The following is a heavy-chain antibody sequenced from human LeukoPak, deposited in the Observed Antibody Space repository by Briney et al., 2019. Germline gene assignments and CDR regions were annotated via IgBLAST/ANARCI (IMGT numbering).Heavy chain of an antibody. J-gene: IGHJ4*02. CDR2: IGWSDSAI. CDR3: ARDHQWSFDS. Sequence: PGGPLRLSCAASGFTFSTYTMNWVRQAPGKGLEWISYIGWSDSAIFYADSVKGRSTISRDSAKNSLFLQMNSLSDEDTAVYYCARDHQWSFDSWGQGTLVTVSS. D-gene: IGHD2-15*01. CDR1: GFTFSTYT. V-gene: IGHV3-48*02.